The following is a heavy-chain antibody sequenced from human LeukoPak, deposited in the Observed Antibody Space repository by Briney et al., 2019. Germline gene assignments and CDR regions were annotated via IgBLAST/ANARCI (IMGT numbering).Heavy chain of an antibody. J-gene: IGHJ4*01. V-gene: IGHV3-23*01. CDR2: ISGSA. CDR1: GFTFSSYA. D-gene: IGHD6-6*01. Sequence: SGGSLRLSGAASGFTFSSYAMSLVRQAPGKGLEWVSPISGSAYYADSVKGRFTISRYNSKNTLYLQMNSLRAEDPAVYYCAKGXXXSSSXXXXXXXXXTLVTVSS. CDR3: AKGXXXSSSXXXXX.